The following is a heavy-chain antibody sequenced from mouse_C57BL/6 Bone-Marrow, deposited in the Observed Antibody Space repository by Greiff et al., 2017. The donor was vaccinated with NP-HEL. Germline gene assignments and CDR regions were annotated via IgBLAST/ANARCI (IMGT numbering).Heavy chain of an antibody. CDR2: ISYDGSN. CDR3: AITTTAYWYFDV. D-gene: IGHD2-12*01. J-gene: IGHJ1*03. CDR1: GYSITSGYY. V-gene: IGHV3-6*01. Sequence: EVQLVESGPGLVKPSQSLSLTCSVTGYSITSGYYWNWIRQFPGNKLEWMGYISYDGSNNYNPSLKNRISITRDTSKNQFFLKLNSVTTEDTATYYCAITTTAYWYFDVWGTGTTVTVSS.